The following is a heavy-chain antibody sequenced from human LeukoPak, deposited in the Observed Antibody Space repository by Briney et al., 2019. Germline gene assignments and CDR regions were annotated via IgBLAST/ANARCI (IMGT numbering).Heavy chain of an antibody. CDR3: ARLEWLVTWYFDL. D-gene: IGHD6-19*01. CDR2: IYYSGST. J-gene: IGHJ2*01. V-gene: IGHV4-31*03. CDR1: GGSISSGSYY. Sequence: SETLSLTCTVSGGSISSGSYYWSWIRQHPGKGLEWIGYIYYSGSTYYNPSLKSRVTISVDTSKNQLSLKLSSVTAADTAVYYCARLEWLVTWYFDLWGRGTLVTVSS.